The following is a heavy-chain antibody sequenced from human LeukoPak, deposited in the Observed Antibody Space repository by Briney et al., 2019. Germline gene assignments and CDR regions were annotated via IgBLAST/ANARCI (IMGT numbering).Heavy chain of an antibody. CDR3: ARDRYGDGFAHFDY. D-gene: IGHD5-24*01. CDR2: ITPSGGT. J-gene: IGHJ4*02. Sequence: GASVKVSCKASGYTFTSYAMHWVRQAPGQGLEWMGWITPSGGTNYPQKFQGRAAITWDTSITTAYMDLSRLTSDDTAVYYCARDRYGDGFAHFDYWGQGALVTVSS. CDR1: GYTFTSYA. V-gene: IGHV1-2*02.